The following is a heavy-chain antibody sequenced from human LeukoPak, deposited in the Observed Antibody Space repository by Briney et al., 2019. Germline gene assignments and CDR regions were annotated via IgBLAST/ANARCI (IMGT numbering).Heavy chain of an antibody. CDR3: AKGVEYISASYFDY. CDR2: VSGSGTRT. CDR1: GFTVSSYA. V-gene: IGHV3-23*01. D-gene: IGHD6-6*01. J-gene: IGHJ4*02. Sequence: PGGSLRLSCAASGFTVSSYAMSWVRQAPGKGLEWVSPVSGSGTRTWYAESVKGRFTTSRDNSRNTLYLQMRRLRAEDTAVYHYAKGVEYISASYFDYWGQGTLVTVSS.